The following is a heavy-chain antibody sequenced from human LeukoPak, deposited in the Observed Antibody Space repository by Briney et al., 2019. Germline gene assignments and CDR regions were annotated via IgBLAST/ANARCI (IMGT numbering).Heavy chain of an antibody. J-gene: IGHJ5*02. CDR1: GGPISSSSYY. D-gene: IGHD1-26*01. V-gene: IGHV4-39*01. CDR3: ARVGAWGGWFDP. CDR2: IYYSGST. Sequence: SETLSLTCTVSGGPISSSSYYWGWIRQPPGKGLEWIGSIYYSGSTYYNPSLKSRVTISVDTSKNQFSLKLSSVTAADTAVYYCARVGAWGGWFDPWGQGTLVTVSS.